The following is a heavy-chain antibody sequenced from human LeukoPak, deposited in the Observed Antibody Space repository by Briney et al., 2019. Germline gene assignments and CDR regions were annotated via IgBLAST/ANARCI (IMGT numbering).Heavy chain of an antibody. V-gene: IGHV4-34*01. Sequence: SETLSLTCAVYGGSFSGYYWSWIRQPPGKGLDWIGEINHSGSTNYNPSLKSRVTISVDTSKNQFSLKLSSVTAADTAVYYCARALIVVVPAASHDAFDIWGQGTMVTVSS. J-gene: IGHJ3*02. D-gene: IGHD2-2*01. CDR3: ARALIVVVPAASHDAFDI. CDR1: GGSFSGYY. CDR2: INHSGST.